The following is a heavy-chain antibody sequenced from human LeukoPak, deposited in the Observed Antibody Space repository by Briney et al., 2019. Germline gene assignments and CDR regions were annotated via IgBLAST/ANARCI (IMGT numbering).Heavy chain of an antibody. CDR1: GYIFTGYF. V-gene: IGHV1-46*01. D-gene: IGHD6-13*01. J-gene: IGHJ4*02. Sequence: ASVKVSCKASGYIFTGYFIHWVRQAPGQGLEWMGIINPSGGSTSYAQKFQGRVTMTRDTSTSTVYMELSSLRSEDTAVYYCARVRGGIAADPFDYWGQGTLVTVSS. CDR3: ARVRGGIAADPFDY. CDR2: INPSGGST.